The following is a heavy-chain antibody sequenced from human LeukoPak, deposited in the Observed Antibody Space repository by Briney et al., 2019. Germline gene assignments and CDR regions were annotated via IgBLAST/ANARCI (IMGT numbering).Heavy chain of an antibody. CDR1: GGSFSGYY. D-gene: IGHD3-22*01. J-gene: IGHJ2*01. CDR3: ARGYYDTSAYSRDWYFDL. CDR2: INHSGST. Sequence: SETLSLTCAVYGGSFSGYYWTWIRQPPGKGLEWIGEINHSGSTKYNPSLKSRVTISVDTSKNQFSLKLGSVTAADTAVYYCARGYYDTSAYSRDWYFDLWGRGTLVTVSS. V-gene: IGHV4-34*01.